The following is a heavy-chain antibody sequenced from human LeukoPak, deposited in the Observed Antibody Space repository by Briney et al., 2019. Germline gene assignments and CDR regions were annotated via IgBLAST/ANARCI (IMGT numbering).Heavy chain of an antibody. V-gene: IGHV4-31*03. CDR1: GGSISSGGYY. D-gene: IGHD4-17*01. CDR3: AREQKHDYGDYVRWFDP. J-gene: IGHJ5*02. Sequence: SQTLSLTCTVSGGSISSGGYYWSWIRQHPRKGLEWIGYIYYSGSTYYNPSLKSRVTISVDTSKNQFSLKLSSVTAADTAVYYCAREQKHDYGDYVRWFDPWGQGTLVTVSS. CDR2: IYYSGST.